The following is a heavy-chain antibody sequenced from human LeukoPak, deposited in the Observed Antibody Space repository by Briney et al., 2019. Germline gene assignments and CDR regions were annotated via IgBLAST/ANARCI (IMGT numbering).Heavy chain of an antibody. Sequence: GGSLRLSCAASGFTVSINYMNWARQTPGEGLEWGSSISGSGGTTYYADSVKGRFTISRDNSKNTLYLQMNSLRAEDTAVYHCAKVHDSSGYTHFDYWGQGTLVTLSS. V-gene: IGHV3-23*01. J-gene: IGHJ4*02. D-gene: IGHD3-22*01. CDR3: AKVHDSSGYTHFDY. CDR1: GFTVSINY. CDR2: ISGSGGTT.